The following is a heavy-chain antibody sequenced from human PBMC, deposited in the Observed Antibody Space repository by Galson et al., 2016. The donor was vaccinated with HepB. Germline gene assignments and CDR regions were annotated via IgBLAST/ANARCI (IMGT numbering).Heavy chain of an antibody. V-gene: IGHV4-4*02. CDR1: GGSISSSNW. Sequence: SETLSLTCAVSGGSISSSNWWSWVRQSPEKGLEWIGDIYHSGSTHYNPSLRSRVTMLVDTSQNQFSLKLTSVTAADTAVYFCARASVGGTRLDYWGQGTLVTVSS. CDR3: ARASVGGTRLDY. J-gene: IGHJ4*02. D-gene: IGHD1-26*01. CDR2: IYHSGST.